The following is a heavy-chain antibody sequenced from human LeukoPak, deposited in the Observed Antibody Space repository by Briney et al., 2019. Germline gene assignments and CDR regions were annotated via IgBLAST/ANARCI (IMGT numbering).Heavy chain of an antibody. D-gene: IGHD3-3*01. CDR1: GFTFSSYA. J-gene: IGHJ5*02. Sequence: GGSLRLSCAASGFTFSSYAMSWVRQAPGKGLEWVSAISGSGGSTYYADSVKGRFTISRDNSKNTLYLQMNSLRAEDTAVYYCAGGPKDFWSGYYLSWFDPWGQGTLVTVSS. CDR3: AGGPKDFWSGYYLSWFDP. V-gene: IGHV3-23*01. CDR2: ISGSGGST.